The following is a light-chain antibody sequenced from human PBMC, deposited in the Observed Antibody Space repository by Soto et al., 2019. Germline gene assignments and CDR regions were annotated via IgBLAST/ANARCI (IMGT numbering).Light chain of an antibody. CDR2: EVT. V-gene: IGLV2-14*01. CDR3: SSYTSTSTV. Sequence: QSALTQPASVSGSPGQSITISCTGISSDGDDYKDVSWYQQHPGKAPKRMIYEVTYRPSGVSNRFSGSKSGNTASLTISGLQAEDEADYYCSSYTSTSTVFGTETKLTVL. CDR1: SSDGDDYKD. J-gene: IGLJ1*01.